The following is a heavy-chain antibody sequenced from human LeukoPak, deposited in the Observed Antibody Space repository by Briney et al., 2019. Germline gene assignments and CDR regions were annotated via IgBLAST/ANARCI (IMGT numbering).Heavy chain of an antibody. V-gene: IGHV3-23*01. CDR1: GFTFSSYA. CDR3: AKSPNAPANWLYRGSRKYYFDY. CDR2: ISGSGGST. J-gene: IGHJ4*02. D-gene: IGHD3-9*01. Sequence: GGSLRLSCAASGFTFSSYAMSWVRQAPGKGLEWVSAISGSGGSTYYADSVKGRFTISRDNSKSTLYLQMNSLRAEDTAVYYCAKSPNAPANWLYRGSRKYYFDYWGQGTLVTVSS.